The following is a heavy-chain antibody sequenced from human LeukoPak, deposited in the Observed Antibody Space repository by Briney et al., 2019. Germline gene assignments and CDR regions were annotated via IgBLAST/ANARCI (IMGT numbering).Heavy chain of an antibody. D-gene: IGHD2-15*01. CDR2: IYHSGST. J-gene: IGHJ4*02. CDR1: GGSISSSNW. Sequence: PSGTLSLTCAVSGGSISSSNWWSWVRQPPGKGLEWIGEIYHSGSTNYNPSLKSRVTISVDKSKNQFSLKLSSVTAADTAVYYCARLGCSGGSCYGKDYWGQGTLVTVSS. V-gene: IGHV4-4*02. CDR3: ARLGCSGGSCYGKDY.